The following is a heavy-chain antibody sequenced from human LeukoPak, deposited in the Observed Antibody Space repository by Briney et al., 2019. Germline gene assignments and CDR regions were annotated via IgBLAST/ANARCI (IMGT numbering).Heavy chain of an antibody. V-gene: IGHV3-21*01. CDR3: ARDPYSTSCSDY. CDR1: GFTFSSYS. J-gene: IGHJ4*02. D-gene: IGHD6-13*01. Sequence: RAGGSLRLSCAASGFTFSSYSMNWARQAPGKGREWVTSISSSSSYIYHAASVKGRFTISRDNAKNSLYLQMNSLRAEDTAVYYCARDPYSTSCSDYWGQGTLVTVSS. CDR2: ISSSSSYI.